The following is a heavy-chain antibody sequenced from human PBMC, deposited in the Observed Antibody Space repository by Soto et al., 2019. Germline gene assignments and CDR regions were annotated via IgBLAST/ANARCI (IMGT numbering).Heavy chain of an antibody. D-gene: IGHD6-13*01. CDR1: GFSFSTYA. CDR3: AKVPFSSTWRSDY. J-gene: IGHJ4*02. V-gene: IGHV3-23*01. Sequence: EVQLLESGGGLVQPGGSLRLSCAASGFSFSTYAMGWVRQAPGKRLEWVSVISGGGDDTYYADSVEGRFTVSRDNSRNTLYLQMNSLRAGDTAVYYCAKVPFSSTWRSDYWGQGTLVTVSS. CDR2: ISGGGDDT.